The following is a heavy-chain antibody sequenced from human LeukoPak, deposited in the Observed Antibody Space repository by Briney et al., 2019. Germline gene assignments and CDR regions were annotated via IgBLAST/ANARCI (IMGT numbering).Heavy chain of an antibody. CDR2: IYYSGST. CDR1: AGSISSYY. V-gene: IGHV4-59*01. CDR3: ARGGAAGTRFDY. Sequence: PSETLSLTCTVSAGSISSYYWSWIRQPPGKGLEWIGYIYYSGSTNYNPSLKSRVTISVDTSKNQFSLKLSSVTAADTAVYYCARGGAAGTRFDYWGQGTLVTVSS. J-gene: IGHJ4*02. D-gene: IGHD6-13*01.